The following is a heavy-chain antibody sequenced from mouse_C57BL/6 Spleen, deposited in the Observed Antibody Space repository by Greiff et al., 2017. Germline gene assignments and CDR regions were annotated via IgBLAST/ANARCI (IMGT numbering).Heavy chain of an antibody. Sequence: QVQLQQPGAELVKPGASVKLSCKASGYTFTSYWMHWVKQRPGQGLEWIGMIHPNSGSTNYNEKFKSKATLTVDNTPSTAYMQRSSLTSEDSAVYYCAKSLWYFDVWGTGTTVTVSS. CDR1: GYTFTSYW. D-gene: IGHD6-2*01. CDR2: IHPNSGST. CDR3: AKSLWYFDV. V-gene: IGHV1-64*01. J-gene: IGHJ1*03.